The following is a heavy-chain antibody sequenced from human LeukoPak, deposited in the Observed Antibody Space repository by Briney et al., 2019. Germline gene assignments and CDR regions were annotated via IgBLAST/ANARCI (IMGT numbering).Heavy chain of an antibody. CDR2: IKPDGSEK. D-gene: IGHD1-26*01. V-gene: IGHV3-7*01. CDR3: ARGDFESGTYNDAFDI. J-gene: IGHJ3*02. CDR1: GFTFSGYW. Sequence: GGSLRLSCAASGFTFSGYWMSWVRQAPGKGLEWVANIKPDGSEKFSVDSVKGRFTISRDNAKNSLYLQMNSLRVDDTAVYYCARGDFESGTYNDAFDIWGQGTMVTVS.